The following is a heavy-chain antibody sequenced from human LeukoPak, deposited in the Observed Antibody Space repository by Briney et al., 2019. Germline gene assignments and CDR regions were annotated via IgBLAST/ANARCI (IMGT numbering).Heavy chain of an antibody. J-gene: IGHJ4*02. CDR3: ASNERYGDTRLFHFDY. D-gene: IGHD4-17*01. Sequence: SVKVSFKASGGIFNIYVISWVRQAPGQGVEWMGGIIPIFGTANYAQKFQGRVTITADESTNTAYMEMGSLRSEDTAVYYCASNERYGDTRLFHFDYWGQGTLVTVSS. CDR1: GGIFNIYV. CDR2: IIPIFGTA. V-gene: IGHV1-69*13.